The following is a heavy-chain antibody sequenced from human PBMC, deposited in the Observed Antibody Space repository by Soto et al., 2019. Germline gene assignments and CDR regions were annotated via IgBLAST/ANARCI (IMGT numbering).Heavy chain of an antibody. V-gene: IGHV3-33*01. CDR3: ARDGADCSSTSCYYYYYGMDV. D-gene: IGHD2-2*01. CDR2: IWYDGSNK. CDR1: GFPFSSYG. Sequence: HHWGCLRISCAASGFPFSSYGMHWVRQAPGKGLEWVAVIWYDGSNKYYADSVKGRFTISRDNSKNTLYLQMNSLRAEDTAVYYCARDGADCSSTSCYYYYYGMDVWGQGTTVTVSS. J-gene: IGHJ6*02.